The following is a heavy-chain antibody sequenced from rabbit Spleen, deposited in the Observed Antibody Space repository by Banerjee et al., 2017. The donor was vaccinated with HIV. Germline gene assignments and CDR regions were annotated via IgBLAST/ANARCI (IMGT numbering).Heavy chain of an antibody. Sequence: QSLEESGGGLVKPGASLTLTCKASGFSFNDRDVMCWVRQAPGKGLEWIACINTYTVKSVYASWATGRFTFSRTSSTTVTLQMTSLTAADTAAYFCARDLTGIIGWNFYLWGPGTLVTV. CDR3: ARDLTGIIGWNFYL. D-gene: IGHD1-1*01. CDR1: GFSFNDRDV. V-gene: IGHV1S40*01. J-gene: IGHJ6*01. CDR2: INTYTVKS.